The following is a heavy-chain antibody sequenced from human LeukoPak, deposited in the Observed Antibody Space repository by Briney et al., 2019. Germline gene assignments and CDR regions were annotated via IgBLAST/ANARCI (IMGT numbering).Heavy chain of an antibody. Sequence: SETLSLTCTVSGGSINNYYWSWIRQPAGKGLEWIGRIYTRGSTNYNPSLRSRVTISVDTSKNQFSLKLSSVTAADTAVYYCARWRYSYGYSYGMDVWGQGTTVTVSS. V-gene: IGHV4-4*07. CDR3: ARWRYSYGYSYGMDV. D-gene: IGHD5-18*01. CDR1: GGSINNYY. CDR2: IYTRGST. J-gene: IGHJ6*02.